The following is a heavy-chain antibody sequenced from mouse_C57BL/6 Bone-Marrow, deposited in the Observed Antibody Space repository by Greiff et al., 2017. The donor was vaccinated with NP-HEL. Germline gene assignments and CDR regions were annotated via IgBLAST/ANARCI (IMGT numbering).Heavy chain of an antibody. CDR3: ARPTGGSRGAWFAY. V-gene: IGHV1-61*01. D-gene: IGHD1-1*01. Sequence: QVQLQQPGAELVRPGSSVKLSCKASGYTFTSYWMDWVKQRPGQGLEWIGNIYPSDSETHYNQKFKDKATLTVDKSSSTAYMQLSSLTSEDSAVYYCARPTGGSRGAWFAYWGQGTLVAVSA. CDR1: GYTFTSYW. J-gene: IGHJ3*01. CDR2: IYPSDSET.